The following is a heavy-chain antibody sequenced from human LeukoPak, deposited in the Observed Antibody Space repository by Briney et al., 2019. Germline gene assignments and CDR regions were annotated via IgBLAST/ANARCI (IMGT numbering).Heavy chain of an antibody. CDR2: IYYSGST. V-gene: IGHV4-59*01. J-gene: IGHJ5*02. CDR1: GDSISTYY. Sequence: PSETLSLTCTVSGDSISTYYWSWIRQPPGKGLEWIGYIYYSGSTNYNPSLKSRVTISVDTSKNQFSLKLSSVTAADTAVYNCAGLNSWFDLWGQGTLVTVSS. CDR3: AGLNSWFDL.